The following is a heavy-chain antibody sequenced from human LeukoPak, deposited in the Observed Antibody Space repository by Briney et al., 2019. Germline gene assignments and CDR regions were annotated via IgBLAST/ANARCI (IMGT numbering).Heavy chain of an antibody. V-gene: IGHV1-3*01. CDR2: INAGNGNT. D-gene: IGHD2-8*01. J-gene: IGHJ6*02. CDR1: GYTFTSYA. CDR3: AREGRYCTNGVCRYYGMDV. Sequence: GASVTVSCTASGYTFTSYAMHWVRQAPGQRLEWMGWINAGNGNTKYSQKFQGRVTITRDTSASTAYMELSSLRSEDTAVYYCAREGRYCTNGVCRYYGMDVWGQGTTVTVSS.